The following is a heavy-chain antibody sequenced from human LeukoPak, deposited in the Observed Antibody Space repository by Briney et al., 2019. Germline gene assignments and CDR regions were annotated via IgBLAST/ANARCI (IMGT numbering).Heavy chain of an antibody. Sequence: GESLKISCKGSGYRFASYWISWVRQMPGKGLEWMGRIDPSDSHTNYSPSFQGHVTISGDKSVSTAYLQWSSLKASDTAMYYCARQYHYDSSGYPYAFEIWGQGTMVTVSS. CDR3: ARQYHYDSSGYPYAFEI. CDR1: GYRFASYW. V-gene: IGHV5-10-1*01. D-gene: IGHD3-22*01. CDR2: IDPSDSHT. J-gene: IGHJ3*02.